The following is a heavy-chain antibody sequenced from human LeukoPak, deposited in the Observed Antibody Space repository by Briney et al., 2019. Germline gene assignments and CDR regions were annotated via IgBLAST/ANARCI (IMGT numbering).Heavy chain of an antibody. CDR1: GYSISSGYY. Sequence: SETLSLTCTVSGYSISSGYYWGWIRQPPGKGLEWIGSIYHSGSTYYNPSLKSRVTISVDTSKNQFSLKLSSVTAADTAVYYCAREGRNGGNSDYWGQGTPVTVSS. D-gene: IGHD4-23*01. V-gene: IGHV4-38-2*02. CDR3: AREGRNGGNSDY. CDR2: IYHSGST. J-gene: IGHJ4*02.